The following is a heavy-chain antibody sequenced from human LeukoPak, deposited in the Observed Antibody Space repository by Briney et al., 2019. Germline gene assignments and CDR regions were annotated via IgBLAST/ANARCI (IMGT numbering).Heavy chain of an antibody. CDR3: ARVMGGGLDY. CDR2: IIPILGIA. CDR1: VGTFSSYA. J-gene: IGHJ4*02. V-gene: IGHV1-69*04. D-gene: IGHD3-16*01. Sequence: SVKVSFKASVGTFSSYAISWVRQALGQGLEWMGRIIPILGIANYAQKFQGRVTITADKSTSTAYMELSSLRSEDTAVYYCARVMGGGLDYWGQGTLVTVSS.